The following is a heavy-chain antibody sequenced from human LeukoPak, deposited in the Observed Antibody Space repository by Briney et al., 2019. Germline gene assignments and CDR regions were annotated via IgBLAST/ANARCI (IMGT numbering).Heavy chain of an antibody. CDR1: GDSFRNYY. J-gene: IGHJ6*02. CDR3: ARQPPQYYGMDV. Sequence: SETLSLTCTVSGDSFRNYYWSWVRQPAGKGLEWVGRMYTSGSTNYNPSVKSRVTISVDKSNKKFSLKLTSVTAADTAVYYCARQPPQYYGMDVWGQGTTVTVSS. CDR2: MYTSGST. V-gene: IGHV4-4*07.